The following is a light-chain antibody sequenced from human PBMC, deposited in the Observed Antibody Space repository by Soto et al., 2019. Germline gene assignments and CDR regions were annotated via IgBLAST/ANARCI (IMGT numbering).Light chain of an antibody. CDR3: HQYGSSPHT. J-gene: IGKJ5*01. Sequence: ELVLTQSPGTLSLSPGERASLSCRASQSVSSNYLAWFQQKHGQAPRLLISGASSRATGIPDRFSGSGSGTDLTITISRLEPEDFEVYDCHQYGSSPHTFGQGTRLEIK. CDR1: QSVSSNY. CDR2: GAS. V-gene: IGKV3-20*01.